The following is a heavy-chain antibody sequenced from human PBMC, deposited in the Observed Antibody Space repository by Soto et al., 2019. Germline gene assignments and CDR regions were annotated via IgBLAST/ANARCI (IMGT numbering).Heavy chain of an antibody. Sequence: ASVKVSCKASGYTFSNYGITWVRQAPGQGLEWMGWVSGYDGNTNYAQNFQGRVTMTTDPSTRTAYMELRSLRSDDTAVYYCARKSSSSSWFDPWGQGTLVTVSS. CDR1: GYTFSNYG. J-gene: IGHJ5*02. V-gene: IGHV1-18*01. CDR3: ARKSSSSSWFDP. CDR2: VSGYDGNT. D-gene: IGHD6-6*01.